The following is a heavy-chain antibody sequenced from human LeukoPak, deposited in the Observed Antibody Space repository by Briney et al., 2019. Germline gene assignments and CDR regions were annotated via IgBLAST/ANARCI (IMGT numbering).Heavy chain of an antibody. CDR1: GFTFSIYS. CDR2: IYSGGGT. D-gene: IGHD6-13*01. CDR3: ARGIAAAGLDY. Sequence: GGSLRLSCAASGFTFSIYSMNWVRQAPGKGLEWVSIIYSGGGTYYADSVKGRFTISRDNSKNTLYLQMNSLRAEDTAVYYCARGIAAAGLDYWGQGTLVTVSS. J-gene: IGHJ4*02. V-gene: IGHV3-66*01.